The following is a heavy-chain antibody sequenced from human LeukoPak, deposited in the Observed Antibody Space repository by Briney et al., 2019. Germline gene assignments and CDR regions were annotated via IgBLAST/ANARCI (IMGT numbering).Heavy chain of an antibody. CDR2: ISGSGGST. J-gene: IGHJ4*02. Sequence: GGSLRLSCAASGFTFSSYAMSWVRQAPGKGLEWVSAISGSGGSTYYADSVKGRFTISRDNSKNTLYLQVNSLRAEDRGVYYCERSYDDSSGYLVELTFDYGGQGTLVTVS. CDR3: ERSYDDSSGYLVELTFDY. CDR1: GFTFSSYA. V-gene: IGHV3-23*01. D-gene: IGHD3-22*01.